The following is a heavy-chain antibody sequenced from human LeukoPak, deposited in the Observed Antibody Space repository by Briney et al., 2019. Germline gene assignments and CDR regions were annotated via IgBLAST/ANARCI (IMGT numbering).Heavy chain of an antibody. J-gene: IGHJ4*02. CDR3: ASPTQVRFY. Sequence: GGSLRLSCAASGFTFSSYSMNWVRQAPGKGLEWVSSICNSSSYIYYADSVKGRFTISTDNAKNSLYLKMNSWRAEDTAVYYCASPTQVRFYWGQGTLVTVSS. D-gene: IGHD3-10*01. CDR1: GFTFSSYS. V-gene: IGHV3-21*01. CDR2: ICNSSSYI.